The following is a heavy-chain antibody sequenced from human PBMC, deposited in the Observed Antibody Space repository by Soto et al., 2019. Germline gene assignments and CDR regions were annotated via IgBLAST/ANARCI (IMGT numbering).Heavy chain of an antibody. J-gene: IGHJ6*02. Sequence: PGGSLRLSCAASGFTFSNAWMTWVRQAPGKGLEWVAHIKSKTDGGTTDYAAPVKGRFAISRDDSKNTLYLQMNSLKTEDTAAYYCTTSPYYYYYGMDVWGQGTTVTVSS. CDR1: GFTFSNAW. V-gene: IGHV3-15*01. CDR3: TTSPYYYYYGMDV. CDR2: IKSKTDGGTT.